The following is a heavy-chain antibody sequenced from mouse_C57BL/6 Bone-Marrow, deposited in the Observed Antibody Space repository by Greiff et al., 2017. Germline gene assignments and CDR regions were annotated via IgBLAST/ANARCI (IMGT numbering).Heavy chain of an antibody. V-gene: IGHV5-4*01. J-gene: IGHJ2*01. CDR2: ISAGGSCT. CDR3: AREGGYDAERDY. CDR1: GFTFSSYA. D-gene: IGHD2-2*01. Sequence: EVKLLESGGGLVKPGGSLKLSCAASGFTFSSYAMSWVRQTPEKRLEWVATISAGGSCTYYPDNVKGRFTISRDNAKNNLYLQMSHLKSEDTAMYYCAREGGYDAERDYWGQGTTLTVSS.